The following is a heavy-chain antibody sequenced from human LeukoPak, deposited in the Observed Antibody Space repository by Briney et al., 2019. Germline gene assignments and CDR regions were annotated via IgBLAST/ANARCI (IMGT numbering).Heavy chain of an antibody. D-gene: IGHD1-26*01. CDR1: GFTFSSYS. CDR2: ISSSSSYI. V-gene: IGHV3-21*01. CDR3: ARAIRYSGSYPYYFDY. J-gene: IGHJ4*02. Sequence: GGSLRLSCAASGFTFSSYSMNWVRQAPGKGLEWVSSISSSSSYIYYADSVKGRFTIPRDNAKNSLYLQMNSLRAEDTAVYYCARAIRYSGSYPYYFDYWGQGTLVTVSS.